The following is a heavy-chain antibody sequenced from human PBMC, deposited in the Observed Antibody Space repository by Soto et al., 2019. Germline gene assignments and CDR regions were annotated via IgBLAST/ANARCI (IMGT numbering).Heavy chain of an antibody. J-gene: IGHJ3*02. CDR1: GYTFTGYY. V-gene: IGHV1-2*04. CDR2: INPNSGGT. D-gene: IGHD3-16*02. Sequence: QVQLVQSGAEVKKPGASVKVSSKASGYTFTGYYMHWVRQAPGQGLEWMGWINPNSGGTNYAQKFQGWVTMTRDTSISTAYMELSRLRSDDTAVYYCARAQTYGYPDAFDIWGQGTMVTVSS. CDR3: ARAQTYGYPDAFDI.